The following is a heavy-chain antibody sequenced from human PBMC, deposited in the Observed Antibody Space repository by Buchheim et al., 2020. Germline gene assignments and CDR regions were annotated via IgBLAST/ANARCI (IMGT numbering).Heavy chain of an antibody. Sequence: QLQLQESGSGLVKPSQTLSLTCAVSGGSISSGGYSWSWIRQPPGKGLEWIGYSDHSGSTYYNPSLKSRVTISVDRSKNHVSLKLSSVTAADTAVYYCARSGGIYSNLIYGMDVWGQGTT. V-gene: IGHV4-30-2*01. CDR2: SDHSGST. D-gene: IGHD5-18*01. J-gene: IGHJ6*02. CDR3: ARSGGIYSNLIYGMDV. CDR1: GGSISSGGYS.